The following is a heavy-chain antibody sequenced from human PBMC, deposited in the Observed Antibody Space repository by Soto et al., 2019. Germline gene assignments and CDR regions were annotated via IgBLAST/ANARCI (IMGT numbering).Heavy chain of an antibody. J-gene: IGHJ3*02. V-gene: IGHV3-23*01. CDR1: GFTFSSYA. CDR2: ISGSGGST. CDR3: AKAKTYYYDSSGYYYVVSAFDI. D-gene: IGHD3-22*01. Sequence: GGSLRLSCAASGFTFSSYAMSWVRQAPGKGLEWVSAISGSGGSTYYADSVKGRFTISRDNSKNTLYLQMNSLRAEDTAVYYCAKAKTYYYDSSGYYYVVSAFDIWGQGTMVTVSS.